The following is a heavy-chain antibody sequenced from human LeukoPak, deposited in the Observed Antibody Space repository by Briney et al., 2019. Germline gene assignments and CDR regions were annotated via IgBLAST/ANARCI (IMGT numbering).Heavy chain of an antibody. Sequence: ASVKVSCKASGYPFTTYGIHWVRQAPGQGLEWMGWISTYNGDTNYAQKFQGRVVMTTDTSTSTAYIELRSLRPDDTASYYCAREWWGYDVLTGDNWFDPWGQGTLVTVSS. V-gene: IGHV1-18*01. D-gene: IGHD3-9*01. CDR2: ISTYNGDT. CDR1: GYPFTTYG. CDR3: AREWWGYDVLTGDNWFDP. J-gene: IGHJ5*02.